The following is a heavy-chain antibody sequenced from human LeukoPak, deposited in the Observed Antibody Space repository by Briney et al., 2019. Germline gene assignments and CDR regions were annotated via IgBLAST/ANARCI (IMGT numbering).Heavy chain of an antibody. CDR2: ISAYNGNT. D-gene: IGHD6-19*01. V-gene: IGHV1-18*01. Sequence: ASVRVSCKASGYTFTSYGISWVRQAPGQGLEWMGWISAYNGNTNYAQKLQGRVTMTTDTSTSTAYMELRSLRSDDTAVYYCARDPLTTYGIAVAGTEGSGYFDYWGQGTLVTVSS. CDR3: ARDPLTTYGIAVAGTEGSGYFDY. CDR1: GYTFTSYG. J-gene: IGHJ4*02.